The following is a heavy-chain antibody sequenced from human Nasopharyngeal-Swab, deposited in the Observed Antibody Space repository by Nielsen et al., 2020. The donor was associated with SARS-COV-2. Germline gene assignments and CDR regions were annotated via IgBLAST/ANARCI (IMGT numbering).Heavy chain of an antibody. CDR1: GFTFSSYA. Sequence: GESLKISCAASGFTFSSYAMSWVRQAPGKGPEWVSAISGSGGSTYYADSVKGRFTISRDNSKNTLYLQMNSLRAEDTAVYYCAKSPPGSTRDYYYYGMDVWGQGATVTVSS. CDR3: AKSPPGSTRDYYYYGMDV. J-gene: IGHJ6*02. V-gene: IGHV3-23*01. D-gene: IGHD2-2*01. CDR2: ISGSGGST.